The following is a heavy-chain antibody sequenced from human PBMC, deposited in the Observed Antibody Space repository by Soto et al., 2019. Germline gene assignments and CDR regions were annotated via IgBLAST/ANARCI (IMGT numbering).Heavy chain of an antibody. CDR1: GFTVSSNY. J-gene: IGHJ4*02. CDR3: ASDSSAYYYDY. Sequence: EVQLVESGGGLVQPGGSLRLSCAASGFTVSSNYMSWVRQAPGKGLEWVSVIYSGGSTYYADSVKGRFTISRDSSKNTVYLQMNSLRAEDTAVYYCASDSSAYYYDYWGQGTLVTVSS. D-gene: IGHD3-22*01. CDR2: IYSGGST. V-gene: IGHV3-66*01.